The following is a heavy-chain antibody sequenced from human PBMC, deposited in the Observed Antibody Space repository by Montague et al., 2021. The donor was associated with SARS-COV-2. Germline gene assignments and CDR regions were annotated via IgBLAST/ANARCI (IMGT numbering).Heavy chain of an antibody. CDR3: ARDHPYAGPRGDYDI. CDR2: IYDGGAA. J-gene: IGHJ3*02. V-gene: IGHV4-59*01. CDR1: GGSFTGYY. Sequence: SETLSLTCTVSGGSFTGYYWSWLRRSPGKGLEWIAYIYDGGAANYNPSLRSRVTISADTSKNQFSLKVNSVTAADTAVYYCARDHPYAGPRGDYDIWGRGTVVTVAS. D-gene: IGHD3-16*01.